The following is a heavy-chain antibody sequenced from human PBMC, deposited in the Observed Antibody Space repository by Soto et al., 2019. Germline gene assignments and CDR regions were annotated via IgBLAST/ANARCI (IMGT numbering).Heavy chain of an antibody. J-gene: IGHJ5*01. Sequence: ASVKVSCKASGYTSADFGISWVRQAPGQGLEWMGWVSGNNGASNPAPKVQGRITMTLDTSTGVSYMALRSLRSDDTAIYYCVRDQKYFRVNGNWLDSWGKGTPVTVSS. V-gene: IGHV1-18*04. CDR1: GYTSADFG. D-gene: IGHD2-2*01. CDR2: VSGNNGAS. CDR3: VRDQKYFRVNGNWLDS.